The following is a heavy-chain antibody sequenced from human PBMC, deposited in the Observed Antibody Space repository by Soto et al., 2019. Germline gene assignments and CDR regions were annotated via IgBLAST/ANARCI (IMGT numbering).Heavy chain of an antibody. D-gene: IGHD2-2*01. CDR2: IYYSGST. Sequence: SETLSLTCTVSGGSISSSSYYWGWIRHPPGKGLEWIGSIYYSGSTYYNPSLKSRVTISVDTSKNQFSLKLSSVTAADTAVYYCARPKCSSTSCYVGRVWFDPWGQGTLVTVSS. V-gene: IGHV4-39*01. CDR1: GGSISSSSYY. J-gene: IGHJ5*02. CDR3: ARPKCSSTSCYVGRVWFDP.